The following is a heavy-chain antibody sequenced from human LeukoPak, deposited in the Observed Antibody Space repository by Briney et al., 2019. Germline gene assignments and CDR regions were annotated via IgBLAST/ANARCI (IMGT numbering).Heavy chain of an antibody. CDR1: GYTFTGYY. V-gene: IGHV1-2*02. D-gene: IGHD6-19*01. CDR2: INPNSGGT. CDR3: ARDSPYHYSSGGISPFDY. Sequence: ASVKVSCKASGYTFTGYYMHWVRQAPGQGLEWTGWINPNSGGTNYAQKFQGRVTMTRDTSISTAYMELSRLRSDDTAVYYCARDSPYHYSSGGISPFDYWGQGTLVTVSS. J-gene: IGHJ4*02.